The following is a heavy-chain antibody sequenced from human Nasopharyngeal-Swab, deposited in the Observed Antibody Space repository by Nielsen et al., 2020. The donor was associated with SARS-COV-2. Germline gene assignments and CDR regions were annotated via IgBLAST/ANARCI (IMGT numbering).Heavy chain of an antibody. V-gene: IGHV3-11*01. Sequence: GESLKISYAASGFTFSDYYMSWIRQAPGKGLEWVSYISSSGSTIYYADSVKGRFTISRDNAKNSLYLQMNSLRAEDTAVYYCARESERYFDWRVAAFDIWGQGTMVTVSS. CDR2: ISSSGSTI. CDR1: GFTFSDYY. CDR3: ARESERYFDWRVAAFDI. J-gene: IGHJ3*02. D-gene: IGHD3-9*01.